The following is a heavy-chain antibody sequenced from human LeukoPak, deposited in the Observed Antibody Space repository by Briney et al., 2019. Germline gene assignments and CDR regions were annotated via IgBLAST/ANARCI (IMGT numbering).Heavy chain of an antibody. CDR2: IYRDGST. CDR3: ARVMTAITNWFDP. V-gene: IGHV3-66*01. Sequence: GGSLRLSCAASGFTVSSNYVSWVRQAPGKGLEWVSSIYRDGSTYYADSVKGRFTISRDNSKNTLNLQMNNLRVEDAAVYYCARVMTAITNWFDPWGQGTLVSVSS. J-gene: IGHJ5*02. D-gene: IGHD2-21*02. CDR1: GFTVSSNY.